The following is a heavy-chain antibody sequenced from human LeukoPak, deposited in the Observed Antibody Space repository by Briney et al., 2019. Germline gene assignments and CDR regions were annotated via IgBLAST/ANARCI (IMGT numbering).Heavy chain of an antibody. V-gene: IGHV3-74*01. CDR2: INSDGGGA. CDR1: GITFGNNW. Sequence: GGSLTLSCAASGITFGNNWMHWVRQGPGQGLVWISRINSDGGGAIYADSVKGRFTVSRDNAKNTLYLQMNSLRAEDTAVYYCARDVPHNWFDTWGQGTLVTVSS. J-gene: IGHJ5*02. CDR3: ARDVPHNWFDT.